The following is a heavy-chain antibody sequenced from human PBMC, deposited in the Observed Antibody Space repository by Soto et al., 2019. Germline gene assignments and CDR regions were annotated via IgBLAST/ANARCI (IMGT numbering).Heavy chain of an antibody. D-gene: IGHD1-26*01. V-gene: IGHV2-5*02. Sequence: SGPTLVNPTQTLTPTCTFSGFSLRTSGVGVGWIRQPPGKALEWLALIYWDDDKRYSPSLKSRLTITKDTSKNQVVLTMTNMDPVDTATYYCAHFSGSPYYFDYWGQGTLVTVS. CDR3: AHFSGSPYYFDY. CDR1: GFSLRTSGVG. J-gene: IGHJ4*02. CDR2: IYWDDDK.